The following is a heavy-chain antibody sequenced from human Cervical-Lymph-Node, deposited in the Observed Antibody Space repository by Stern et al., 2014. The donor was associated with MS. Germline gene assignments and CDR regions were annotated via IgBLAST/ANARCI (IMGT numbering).Heavy chain of an antibody. Sequence: EVQLVESGGGLVKPGGSLRLSCAASGFTFSNAWMSWVRQAPGKGLEWVGRIKSKTDGGTTDYAAPVKGRFTISRDDSKNTLYLQMNSLKTEDTAVYYCTTKTDGDYDEFDYWGQGTLVTVSS. CDR2: IKSKTDGGTT. D-gene: IGHD4-17*01. J-gene: IGHJ4*02. V-gene: IGHV3-15*01. CDR1: GFTFSNAW. CDR3: TTKTDGDYDEFDY.